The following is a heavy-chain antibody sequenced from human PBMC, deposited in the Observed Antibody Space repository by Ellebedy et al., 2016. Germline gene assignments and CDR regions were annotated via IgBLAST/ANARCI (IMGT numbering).Heavy chain of an antibody. Sequence: GGSLRLSXAASGFTFSSYGMHWVRQAPGKGLEWVAVISYDGSNKYYADSVKGRFTISRDNSKNTMYLQMNSLRAEDTAVYHCAKHNWNENFDYWGQGTLVTVSS. V-gene: IGHV3-30*18. D-gene: IGHD1-1*01. CDR3: AKHNWNENFDY. J-gene: IGHJ4*02. CDR2: ISYDGSNK. CDR1: GFTFSSYG.